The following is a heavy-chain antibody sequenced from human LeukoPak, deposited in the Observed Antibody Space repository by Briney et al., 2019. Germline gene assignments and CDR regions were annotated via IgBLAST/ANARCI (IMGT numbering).Heavy chain of an antibody. CDR2: ISSRGSRI. J-gene: IGHJ4*02. CDR3: ATLRWGSGRYAGDY. CDR1: GFTFNEFE. V-gene: IGHV3-48*03. D-gene: IGHD6-19*01. Sequence: GGSLRLSCAASGFTFNEFEMNWVRQAPGKGLEWISYISSRGSRIYYAESVEGRLTISKDDAKNTLYLQMNNLRADDTAVYYCATLRWGSGRYAGDYWGQGSLVTVSS.